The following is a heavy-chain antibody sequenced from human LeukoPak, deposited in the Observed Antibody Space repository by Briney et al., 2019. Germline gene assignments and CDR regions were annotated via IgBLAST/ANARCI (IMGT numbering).Heavy chain of an antibody. D-gene: IGHD6-19*01. Sequence: PGGFLRLSCAASGFTFSSYAMSWVRQAPGKGLEWVSAISGSGGSTYYADSVKGRFTISRDNSKNTLYLQMNSLRAEDTAVYYCATGYSSGWYFYFQHWGQGSLVSVSS. CDR2: ISGSGGST. CDR3: ATGYSSGWYFYFQH. V-gene: IGHV3-23*01. CDR1: GFTFSSYA. J-gene: IGHJ1*01.